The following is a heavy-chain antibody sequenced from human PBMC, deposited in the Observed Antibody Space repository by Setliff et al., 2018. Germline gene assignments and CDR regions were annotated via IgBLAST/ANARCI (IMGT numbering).Heavy chain of an antibody. CDR1: GGSISGDY. J-gene: IGHJ4*02. Sequence: SETLSLTCTVSGGSISGDYWNWIRQSPGKGLEWIGNLYYTGSANFNPSLKSRVTMSVDTSKNQFSLNLRSVTAADTAVYYCARQPSSGSYYNPRPYYFDYWGQGTLVTVSS. D-gene: IGHD3-10*01. CDR2: LYYTGSA. CDR3: ARQPSSGSYYNPRPYYFDY. V-gene: IGHV4-59*01.